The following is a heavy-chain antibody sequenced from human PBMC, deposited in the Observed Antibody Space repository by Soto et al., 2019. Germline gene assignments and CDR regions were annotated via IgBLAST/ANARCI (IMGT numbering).Heavy chain of an antibody. Sequence: SSETLSLTCAVYGGSFSGYYWSWIRQPPGKGLEWIGEINHSGSTNYNPSLKSRVTISVDTSKNQFSLKLSSVTAADTAVYYCARGAAARPGYYYYYGMDVWGQGTTVTVSS. J-gene: IGHJ6*02. D-gene: IGHD6-6*01. CDR1: GGSFSGYY. CDR2: INHSGST. V-gene: IGHV4-34*01. CDR3: ARGAAARPGYYYYYGMDV.